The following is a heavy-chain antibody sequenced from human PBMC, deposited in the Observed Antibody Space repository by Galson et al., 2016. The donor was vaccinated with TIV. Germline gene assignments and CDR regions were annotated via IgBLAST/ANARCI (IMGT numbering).Heavy chain of an antibody. Sequence: SLRLSCAASGLALRKYGLHWVRQAPGTGLEWVAFISYDGSDKYYVDSVKGRFTISRDNSRDTVYLQMKSLRPEDTALYYCAKDSITLCGDGACHKGGADSWGQGTLVTVSS. CDR3: AKDSITLCGDGACHKGGADS. V-gene: IGHV3-30*02. CDR2: ISYDGSDK. J-gene: IGHJ4*02. D-gene: IGHD2-21*01. CDR1: GLALRKYG.